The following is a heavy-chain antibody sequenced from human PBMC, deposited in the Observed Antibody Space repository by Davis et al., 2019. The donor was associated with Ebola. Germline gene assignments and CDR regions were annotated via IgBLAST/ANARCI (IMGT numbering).Heavy chain of an antibody. J-gene: IGHJ4*02. CDR3: AKDWGYMVRGVMIDY. D-gene: IGHD3-10*01. CDR1: GFTFSSCA. V-gene: IGHV3-23*01. CDR2: ISGSGAHT. Sequence: GESLKISCEASGFTFSSCAMSWVRQAPGKGLEWVSGISGSGAHTYYADSVKGRFTISRDNSKNTLFLQMNSLRAEDTAVYYCAKDWGYMVRGVMIDYWGQGTLVTVSS.